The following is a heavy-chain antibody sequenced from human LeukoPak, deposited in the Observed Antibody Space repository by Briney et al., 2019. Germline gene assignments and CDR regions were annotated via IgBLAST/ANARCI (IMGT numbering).Heavy chain of an antibody. J-gene: IGHJ6*02. Sequence: PGGSQRLSCAASGFTFDDYGMSWVRQAPGKGLEWVSGINWSGGRTGYADSVKGRLTISRDNAKNSLFLQMNSLRAEDTALYYCARDGGLYGMDVWGQGTTVTVSS. D-gene: IGHD3-16*01. CDR3: ARDGGLYGMDV. CDR1: GFTFDDYG. CDR2: INWSGGRT. V-gene: IGHV3-20*04.